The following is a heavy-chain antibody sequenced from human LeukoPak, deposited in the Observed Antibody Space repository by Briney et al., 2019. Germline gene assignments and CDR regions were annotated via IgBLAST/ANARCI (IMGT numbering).Heavy chain of an antibody. D-gene: IGHD6-19*01. Sequence: PSETLSLTCIVSGGSISSYYWSWIRQPAGKGLEWIGRIYTSGSTYYNPSLKSRVTISVDTSKNQFSLKLSSVTAADTAVYYCARHKYSSGWPPEGAFDIWGQGTMVTVSS. CDR1: GGSISSYY. V-gene: IGHV4-4*07. J-gene: IGHJ3*02. CDR3: ARHKYSSGWPPEGAFDI. CDR2: IYTSGST.